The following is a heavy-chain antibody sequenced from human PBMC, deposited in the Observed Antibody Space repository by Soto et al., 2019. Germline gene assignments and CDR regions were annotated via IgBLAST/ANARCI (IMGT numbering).Heavy chain of an antibody. J-gene: IGHJ4*02. Sequence: GGSLRLSCSASGFNFSTSGMQWVRQAPGKGLEYVSAISNTGGSTYYADSVKGRFTISRDNSMNVLYLQMRSLRAEDTAVYYCVKEIAVAAFDYWGQGTLVTVPQ. CDR2: ISNTGGST. CDR1: GFNFSTSG. CDR3: VKEIAVAAFDY. V-gene: IGHV3-64D*06. D-gene: IGHD6-19*01.